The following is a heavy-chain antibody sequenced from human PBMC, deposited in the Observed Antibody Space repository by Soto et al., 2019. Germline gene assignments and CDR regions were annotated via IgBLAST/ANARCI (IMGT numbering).Heavy chain of an antibody. CDR3: ARVGVYGDYLDY. J-gene: IGHJ4*02. Sequence: SETLSLTCAVSGGSISSGGYSWSWIRQPPGKGLEWIGYIYHSGSTYYNPSLKSRVTISVDRSKNQFSLKLSSVTAADTAVYYCARVGVYGDYLDYWGQGTLVTVSS. CDR1: GGSISSGGYS. D-gene: IGHD4-17*01. V-gene: IGHV4-30-2*01. CDR2: IYHSGST.